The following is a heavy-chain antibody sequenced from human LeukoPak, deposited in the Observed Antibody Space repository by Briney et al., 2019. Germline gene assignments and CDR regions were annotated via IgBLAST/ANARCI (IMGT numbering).Heavy chain of an antibody. J-gene: IGHJ4*02. CDR1: GFTFSTYP. V-gene: IGHV3-21*01. CDR3: TRGSYGDYEY. D-gene: IGHD4-17*01. CDR2: IDPSSSYI. Sequence: GGSLRLSCAASGFTFSTYPMNWVRQAPGKGLEWVSSIDPSSSYIYYADSVRGRFTISRDNAQNSLYLQVNSLRAEDTAVYYCTRGSYGDYEYWGQGTLVTVSS.